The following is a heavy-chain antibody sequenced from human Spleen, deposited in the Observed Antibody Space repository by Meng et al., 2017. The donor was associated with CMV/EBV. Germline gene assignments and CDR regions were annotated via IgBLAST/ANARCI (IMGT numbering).Heavy chain of an antibody. Sequence: SLKISCAASGFTFDDYAMHWVRQAPGKGLEWVSGISWNSISIDYADSVKGRFTISRDNTKNSLYLQMNSLRAEDTALYYCANGVGATRHDGVHIWGQGTLVTVSS. D-gene: IGHD1-26*01. CDR1: GFTFDDYA. CDR2: ISWNSISI. V-gene: IGHV3-9*01. J-gene: IGHJ3*02. CDR3: ANGVGATRHDGVHI.